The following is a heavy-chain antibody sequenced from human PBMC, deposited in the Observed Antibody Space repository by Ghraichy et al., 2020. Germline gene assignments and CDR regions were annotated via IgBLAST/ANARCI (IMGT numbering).Heavy chain of an antibody. D-gene: IGHD2-2*01. CDR2: INQDGSDK. CDR1: GFTFSTSW. V-gene: IGHV3-7*03. J-gene: IGHJ4*02. CDR3: ARDPYHGSLDY. Sequence: GGSLRLSCVASGFTFSTSWMSWVRQAPGKGLEWVANINQDGSDKYYVASVRGRFIISRDNAKNSLYLQMNSLRAEDTAVYYCARDPYHGSLDYWGQGTLVTVSS.